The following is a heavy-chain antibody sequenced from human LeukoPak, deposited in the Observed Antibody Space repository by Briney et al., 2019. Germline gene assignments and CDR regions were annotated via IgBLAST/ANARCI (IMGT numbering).Heavy chain of an antibody. D-gene: IGHD1-26*01. Sequence: SETLSLTCTVSGDSIASHYWAWIRQSPGKGLEWIGYFFYTGTTTYNPSLRSRVTISADTSKKQFSLTLSSVTAADTAIYYCATTRAGATYPTFDYWGQGALVTVSS. CDR2: FFYTGTT. CDR1: GDSIASHY. CDR3: ATTRAGATYPTFDY. V-gene: IGHV4-59*11. J-gene: IGHJ4*02.